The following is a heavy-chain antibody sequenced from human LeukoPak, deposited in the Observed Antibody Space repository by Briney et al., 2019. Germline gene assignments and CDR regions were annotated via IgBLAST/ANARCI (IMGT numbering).Heavy chain of an antibody. D-gene: IGHD3-10*01. Sequence: SETLSLTCTVSGDSTNNKDYLWRWTRQPAGKGLEYIGRIYMGGRPPYHPSLQSRVTISIDTSRTQFSLKLTSVTASDTAIYYCARDNNYYYGSGEHYYYGMDVWGQGTTVTVSS. V-gene: IGHV4-61*02. CDR1: GDSTNNKDYL. CDR2: IYMGGRP. CDR3: ARDNNYYYGSGEHYYYGMDV. J-gene: IGHJ6*02.